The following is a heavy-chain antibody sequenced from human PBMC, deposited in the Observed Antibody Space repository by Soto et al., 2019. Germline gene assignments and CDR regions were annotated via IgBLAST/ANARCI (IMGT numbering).Heavy chain of an antibody. D-gene: IGHD6-6*01. V-gene: IGHV1-2*02. CDR2: INAHSGGT. CDR3: AKDLTRQLAYWLDP. CDR1: GFSFTGYY. J-gene: IGHJ5*02. Sequence: NVSCKASGFSFTGYYIHWLRQSPVQGLEWMGWINAHSGGTEYAQKFQGRVTLTRDTSIATAYLTLTSLTSDDTALYYCAKDLTRQLAYWLDPWGQGTQVTV.